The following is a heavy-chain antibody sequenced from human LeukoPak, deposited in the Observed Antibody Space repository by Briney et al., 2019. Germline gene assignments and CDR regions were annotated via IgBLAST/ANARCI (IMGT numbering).Heavy chain of an antibody. CDR1: GFTFSNYA. CDR3: AKKLTYYDILTGYYSYTPQYYFDY. Sequence: GGSLRLSCAASGFTFSNYAMHWVRQAPGKGLEWVAVISYDGSNKYYAVSVKGRFTISRDNSKNTLYLQTNSLRSEDTAVYYCAKKLTYYDILTGYYSYTPQYYFDYWGQGTLVTVSS. V-gene: IGHV3-30*04. J-gene: IGHJ4*02. CDR2: ISYDGSNK. D-gene: IGHD3-9*01.